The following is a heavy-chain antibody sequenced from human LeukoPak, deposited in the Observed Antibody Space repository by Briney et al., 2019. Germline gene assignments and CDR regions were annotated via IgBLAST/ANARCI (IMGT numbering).Heavy chain of an antibody. CDR1: GFTFSSYA. J-gene: IGHJ5*02. Sequence: GGSLRLSCAASGFTFSSYAMSWVRQAPGKGLEWVSAISGSGGSTGYADSVKGRFTISRDNAKNSLYLQMNSLRAEDTAVYYCARAGRDGYNPWGQGTLVTVSS. V-gene: IGHV3-23*01. CDR2: ISGSGGST. CDR3: ARAGRDGYNP. D-gene: IGHD5-24*01.